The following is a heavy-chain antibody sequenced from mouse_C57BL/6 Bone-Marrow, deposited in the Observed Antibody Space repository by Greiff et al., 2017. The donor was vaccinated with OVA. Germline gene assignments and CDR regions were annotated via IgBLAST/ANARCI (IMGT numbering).Heavy chain of an antibody. V-gene: IGHV1-82*01. D-gene: IGHD2-3*01. J-gene: IGHJ2*01. CDR3: ARHEDGYYASYFDY. Sequence: QVQLKQSGPELVKPGASVKLSCKASGYAFSSSWMNWVKQRPGKGLEWIGRIYPGDGDTNYNGKFKGKATLTADKSSSTAYMQLSSLTSEDSAVYFCARHEDGYYASYFDYWGQGTTLTVSS. CDR1: GYAFSSSW. CDR2: IYPGDGDT.